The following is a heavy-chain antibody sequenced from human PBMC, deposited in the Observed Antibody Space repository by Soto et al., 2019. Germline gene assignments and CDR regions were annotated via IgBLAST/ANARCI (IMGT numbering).Heavy chain of an antibody. CDR1: GFTFSTYG. V-gene: IGHV3-23*01. Sequence: PGGSLRLSCAASGFTFSTYGMSWVRQAPGKGLEWVSAISGSGGSTYYADSVKGRFAISRDKSKNTLYLQMSSLRAEDTAVYYCAKDVTSSGWPSSAFDIWGQGTMVTVSS. CDR2: ISGSGGST. J-gene: IGHJ3*02. D-gene: IGHD6-19*01. CDR3: AKDVTSSGWPSSAFDI.